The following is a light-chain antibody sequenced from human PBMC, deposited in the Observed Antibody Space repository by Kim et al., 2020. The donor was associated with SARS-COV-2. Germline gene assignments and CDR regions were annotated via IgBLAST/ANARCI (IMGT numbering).Light chain of an antibody. J-gene: IGLJ3*02. CDR1: NIGSKH. CDR3: QVWDNNTWV. CDR2: RDS. V-gene: IGLV3-9*01. Sequence: SYELTQPLSVSVALGQTASITCGGDNIGSKHVHWYQQKAGQAPVLVIYRDSSRPADIPERFSGSNSGNTATLTVSRAQAGDEADYYCQVWDNNTWVFGAG.